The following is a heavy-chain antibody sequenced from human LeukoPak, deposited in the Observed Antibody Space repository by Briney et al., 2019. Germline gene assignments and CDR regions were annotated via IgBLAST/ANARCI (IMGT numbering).Heavy chain of an antibody. J-gene: IGHJ4*02. CDR1: GGSISSSSYY. CDR2: IYYSGST. Sequence: SETLSLTCTVSGGSISSSSYYWGWIRQPPGKGLEWIGNIYYSGSTNYNPSLKSRVTISVDTSKNQFSLKLSSVTAADTAVYYCARRAGAYSHPYDYWGQGTLVTVSS. V-gene: IGHV4-61*05. CDR3: ARRAGAYSHPYDY. D-gene: IGHD4/OR15-4a*01.